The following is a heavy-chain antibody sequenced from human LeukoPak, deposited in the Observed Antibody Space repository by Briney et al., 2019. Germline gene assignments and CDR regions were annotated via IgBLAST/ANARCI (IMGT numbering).Heavy chain of an antibody. Sequence: SGGSLRLCCAASGFTFSSYAMSWVRQAPGKGLEWVSAISGSGGSTYYADSVKGRFTISRDNSKNTLYLQMNSLRAEDTAVYYCAKHAYCSSTSCYIWKAYNWFDPWGQGTLVTVSS. CDR1: GFTFSSYA. J-gene: IGHJ5*02. D-gene: IGHD2-2*02. CDR3: AKHAYCSSTSCYIWKAYNWFDP. CDR2: ISGSGGST. V-gene: IGHV3-23*01.